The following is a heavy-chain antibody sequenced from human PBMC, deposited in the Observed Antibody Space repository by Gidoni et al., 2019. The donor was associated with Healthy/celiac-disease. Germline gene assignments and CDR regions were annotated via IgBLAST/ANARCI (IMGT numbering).Heavy chain of an antibody. D-gene: IGHD3-10*01. CDR2: INWNGGST. J-gene: IGHJ3*02. Sequence: EVQLVESGGGVVRPGGSLRPSCAASGFSFDDYGMSWVRQAPGKGLEWVSVINWNGGSTGYADAVTGRFTISRDNAKNSLYLQMNSLRAEDTALYHCARDRLGEENAFDIWGQGTMVTVSS. CDR1: GFSFDDYG. V-gene: IGHV3-20*01. CDR3: ARDRLGEENAFDI.